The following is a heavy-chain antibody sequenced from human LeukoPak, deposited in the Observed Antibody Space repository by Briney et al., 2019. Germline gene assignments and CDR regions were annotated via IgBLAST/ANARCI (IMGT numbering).Heavy chain of an antibody. CDR1: GFSLSTSGMC. CDR3: ARIMVRGVTHAFDI. D-gene: IGHD3-10*01. V-gene: IGHV2-70*11. CDR2: IDWDDDK. J-gene: IGHJ3*02. Sequence: SGPALVKPTQTLTLTCTFSGFSLSTSGMCVSWIRQPPGKALEWLARIDWDDDKYYSTSLKTRLTISKDTSKNQVVPTMTNMDPVDTATYYCARIMVRGVTHAFDIWGQGTMVTVSS.